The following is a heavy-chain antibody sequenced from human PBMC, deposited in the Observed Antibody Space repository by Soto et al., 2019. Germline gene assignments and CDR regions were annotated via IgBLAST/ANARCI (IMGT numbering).Heavy chain of an antibody. J-gene: IGHJ4*02. CDR2: SSAACRST. CDR3: AKNGQCLDVQLAY. V-gene: IGHV3-23*01. D-gene: IGHD2-8*01. CDR1: GFTFSDSA. Sequence: GRSLRLSCTASGFTFSDSAITWVRQAPGKGLEWVSISSAACRSTYHADSVRGRFTISRDNSRNTLYLRMTSLRADDTAVYYCAKNGQCLDVQLAYWAPGTQPTVSA.